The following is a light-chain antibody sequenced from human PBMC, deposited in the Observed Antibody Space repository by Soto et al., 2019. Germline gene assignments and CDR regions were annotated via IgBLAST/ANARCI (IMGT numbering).Light chain of an antibody. J-gene: IGLJ2*01. Sequence: VLTQSPSASASLGASVKLTCTMSSGPSNYAIAWHQQQSEKGPRYLMKLNSDGSHSKGDGIPDRFSGSSSGAERYLTISSLQSEDEADYYCQTWGSGIVVFGGGTKVTVL. CDR2: LNSDGSH. V-gene: IGLV4-69*01. CDR1: SGPSNYA. CDR3: QTWGSGIVV.